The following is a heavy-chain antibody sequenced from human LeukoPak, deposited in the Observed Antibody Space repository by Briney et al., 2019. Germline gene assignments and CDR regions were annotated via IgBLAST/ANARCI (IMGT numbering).Heavy chain of an antibody. CDR3: ATSPHRLEGSLDARFDY. D-gene: IGHD6-19*01. V-gene: IGHV1-24*01. J-gene: IGHJ4*02. Sequence: ASVKVSCKVSGYTLTELSMHWVRQAPGKGLEWMGGFDPEDGETVYAQKFQGRVTMTEDTSTDTAYMELSSLRSEDTAVYYCATSPHRLEGSLDARFDYWGQGTLVTVSS. CDR1: GYTLTELS. CDR2: FDPEDGET.